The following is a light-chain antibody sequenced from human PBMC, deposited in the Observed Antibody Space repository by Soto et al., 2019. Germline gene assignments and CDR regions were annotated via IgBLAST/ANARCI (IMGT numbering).Light chain of an antibody. V-gene: IGLV2-11*01. J-gene: IGLJ2*01. CDR1: SSDVGTYNY. CDR3: CSYAGGYTHAV. CDR2: DFS. Sequence: QSALTQPRSVSGPPGQSVSISCSGTSSDVGTYNYVSSYQHHPGKAPKLMIYDFSKRPSGVPDRFSGSKSGNTASLTISGLQAADEADYYCCSYAGGYTHAVFGGGTKLTVL.